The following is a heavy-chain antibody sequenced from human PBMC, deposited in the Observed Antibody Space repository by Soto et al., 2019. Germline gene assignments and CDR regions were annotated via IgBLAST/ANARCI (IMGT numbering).Heavy chain of an antibody. D-gene: IGHD2-2*01. Sequence: SETLSLTCAVYGGSFSGYYWSWIRQPPGKGLEWIGEINHSGSTNYNPSLKSRVTISVDTSKNQFSLKLSSVTAAVTAVYYCARVGFVVVPAAMMRGSYYYYYYGMDVWGQGTTVTVSS. J-gene: IGHJ6*02. CDR3: ARVGFVVVPAAMMRGSYYYYYYGMDV. CDR1: GGSFSGYY. CDR2: INHSGST. V-gene: IGHV4-34*01.